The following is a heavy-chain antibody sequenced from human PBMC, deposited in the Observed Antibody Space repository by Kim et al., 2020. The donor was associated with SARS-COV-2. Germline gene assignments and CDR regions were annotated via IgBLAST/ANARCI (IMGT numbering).Heavy chain of an antibody. D-gene: IGHD4-17*01. CDR3: ARLTTYGDYPLY. Sequence: SETLSLTCTVSGGSISSSSYYWGWIRQPPGKGLEWIGSIYYSGSTYYNPSLKSRVTISVDTSKNQFSLKLSSVTAADTAVYYCARLTTYGDYPLYWGQGTLVTVSS. CDR2: IYYSGST. V-gene: IGHV4-39*01. CDR1: GGSISSSSYY. J-gene: IGHJ4*02.